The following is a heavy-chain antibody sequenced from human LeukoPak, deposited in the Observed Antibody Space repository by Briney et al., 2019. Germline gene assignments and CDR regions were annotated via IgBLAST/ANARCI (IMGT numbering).Heavy chain of an antibody. CDR3: ARGLSIAAAGDAFDI. CDR2: IYSDGTT. CDR1: GFTVSSNY. Sequence: GGSLRLSCAASGFTVSSNYMSWVRQAPGKGLEWVSLIYSDGTTYYADSVKGRFTISRDNSKNTLYLQMNSLRAEDTALYYCARGLSIAAAGDAFDIWGQGTMVTVSS. D-gene: IGHD6-13*01. V-gene: IGHV3-53*01. J-gene: IGHJ3*02.